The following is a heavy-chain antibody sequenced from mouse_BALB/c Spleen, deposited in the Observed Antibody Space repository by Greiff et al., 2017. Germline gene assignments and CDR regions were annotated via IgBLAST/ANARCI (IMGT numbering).Heavy chain of an antibody. Sequence: EVQLQESGPGLVKPSQSLSLTCTVTGYSITSDYAWNWIRQFPGNKLEWMGYISYSGSTSYNPSLKSRISITRDTSKNQFFLQLNSVTTEDTATYYCAREAALGLNAMDYWGQGTSVTVSS. J-gene: IGHJ4*01. D-gene: IGHD4-1*01. CDR3: AREAALGLNAMDY. CDR2: ISYSGST. V-gene: IGHV3-2*02. CDR1: GYSITSDYA.